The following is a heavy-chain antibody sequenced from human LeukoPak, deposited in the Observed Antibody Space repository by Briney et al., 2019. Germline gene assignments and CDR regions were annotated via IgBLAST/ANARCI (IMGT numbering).Heavy chain of an antibody. V-gene: IGHV1-18*01. J-gene: IGHJ4*02. CDR2: ISAYNGNT. CDR3: ARDLGMVRAVMGQ. CDR1: GYTFTSYG. D-gene: IGHD3-10*01. Sequence: ASVKVSCKASGYTFTSYGISWVRQAPGQGLEWMGWISAYNGNTNYAQKLQGKVTVTTDTSTSTSYMELRSLRADDPAVYYCARDLGMVRAVMGQWGQGTMVTVSS.